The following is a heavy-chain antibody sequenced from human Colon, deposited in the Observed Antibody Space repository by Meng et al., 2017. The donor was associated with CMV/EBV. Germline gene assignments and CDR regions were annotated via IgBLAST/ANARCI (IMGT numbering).Heavy chain of an antibody. D-gene: IGHD1-1*01. CDR1: GYTFTSYG. CDR2: ISGSTGYT. V-gene: IGHV1-18*01. CDR3: ARGRPNWSGVLDY. J-gene: IGHJ4*02. Sequence: QVQLVQFGAGVKGPVSSVLVSCRSSGYTFTSYGINWVRQAPGQGLEWMGWISGSTGYTNRAQKFQGRVTMTTDTSTSTAYLALTSLTSNDTAVYYCARGRPNWSGVLDYWGQGTLVTVSS.